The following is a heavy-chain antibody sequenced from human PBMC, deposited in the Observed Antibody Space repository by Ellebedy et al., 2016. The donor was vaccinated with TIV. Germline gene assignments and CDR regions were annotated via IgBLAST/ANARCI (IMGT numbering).Heavy chain of an antibody. V-gene: IGHV1-69*04. CDR1: GGTFSSYA. D-gene: IGHD2-21*02. Sequence: AASVKVSCKASGGTFSSYAISWVRQAPGQGLEWMGRIIPNLGIANYAQKFQGRVKITPDKSTSTAYMELGSLRSEDTAVYYCAIDSGAYYGGDCYNIDYWGQGTLVTVSS. J-gene: IGHJ4*02. CDR3: AIDSGAYYGGDCYNIDY. CDR2: IIPNLGIA.